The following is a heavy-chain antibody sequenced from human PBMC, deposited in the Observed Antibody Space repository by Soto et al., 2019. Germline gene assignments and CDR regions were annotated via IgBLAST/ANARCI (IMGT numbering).Heavy chain of an antibody. V-gene: IGHV4-39*01. Sequence: QLQLQESGPGLVKPSETLSLTCTVSGDSISGSPYFWGWIRQPPGKGLEWIASIFYDGYTYYTPSLTSRATISVDTSKNQFSLKVTSVAAADTAIYFCARLQAAVPQYWGQGTLVIVSS. D-gene: IGHD6-13*01. CDR1: GDSISGSPYF. J-gene: IGHJ4*02. CDR2: IFYDGYT. CDR3: ARLQAAVPQY.